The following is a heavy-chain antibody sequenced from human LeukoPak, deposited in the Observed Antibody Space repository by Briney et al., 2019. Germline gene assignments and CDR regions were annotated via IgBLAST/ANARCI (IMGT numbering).Heavy chain of an antibody. CDR1: GYTFTTHA. V-gene: IGHV1-18*01. D-gene: IGHD2-15*01. J-gene: IGHJ4*02. CDR2: ISVYNGNT. Sequence: ASVKVSCKASGYTFTTHAISWVRQAPGQGLEWMGWISVYNGNTNYAQKLQGRVTMTTDTSTSTAYMELRSLRSDDTALYYCARGSWFDFWGQGTLVTVSS. CDR3: ARGSWFDF.